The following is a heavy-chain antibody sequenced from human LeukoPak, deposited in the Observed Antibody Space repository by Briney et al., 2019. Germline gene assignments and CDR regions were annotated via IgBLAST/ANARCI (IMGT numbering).Heavy chain of an antibody. V-gene: IGHV3-23*01. Sequence: GGSLRLSCAASGFTFSSYAMSWVRQAPGKGLEWVSAVSGSGGSTYYADSVKGRFTISRDNSKNTLYLQVNGLRAEDTALYYCAKSGSGSYYKGGYDNWGQGTLVTVSS. CDR3: AKSGSGSYYKGGYDN. D-gene: IGHD3-10*01. J-gene: IGHJ4*02. CDR2: VSGSGGST. CDR1: GFTFSSYA.